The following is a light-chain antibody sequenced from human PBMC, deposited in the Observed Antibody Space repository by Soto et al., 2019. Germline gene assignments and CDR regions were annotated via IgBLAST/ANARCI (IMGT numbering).Light chain of an antibody. V-gene: IGLV2-14*01. CDR3: NSYTSSSTHV. J-gene: IGLJ1*01. CDR1: SSDVGGYNY. Sequence: QSALTQPASLSASPGQSITISCTGTSSDVGGYNYVSWYQQHPGKAPKLMIYDVSNRPSGVSDRFSGSKSGNTASLTISGLQAEDEADYYCNSYTSSSTHVFGTGTKLTVL. CDR2: DVS.